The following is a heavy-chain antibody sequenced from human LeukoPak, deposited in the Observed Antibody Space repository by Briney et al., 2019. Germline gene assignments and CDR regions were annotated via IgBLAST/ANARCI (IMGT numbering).Heavy chain of an antibody. D-gene: IGHD6-13*01. CDR3: ARGWAAAAGTPNWFDP. V-gene: IGHV3-30-3*01. Sequence: GRSLRLSCAASGFTFSSYAMHWVRQAPGKGLEWVAVISYDGSNKYYADSVKGRFTISRDNSKNTLYLQMNSLRAEDTAVYYCARGWAAAAGTPNWFDPWGQGTLVTVSS. CDR2: ISYDGSNK. CDR1: GFTFSSYA. J-gene: IGHJ5*02.